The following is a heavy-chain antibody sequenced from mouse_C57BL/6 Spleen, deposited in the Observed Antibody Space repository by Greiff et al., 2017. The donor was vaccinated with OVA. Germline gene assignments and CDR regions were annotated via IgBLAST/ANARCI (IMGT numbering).Heavy chain of an antibody. J-gene: IGHJ2*01. D-gene: IGHD1-1*01. CDR3: ARRGYGSSYNDFDY. CDR1: GYTFTNYW. Sequence: VQLQQSGAELVRPGTSVKMSCKASGYTFTNYWIGWAKQRPGHGLEWIGDIYPGGGYTNYNAKFKGKATLTADTSSSTAYMQFSSLTSEDSAIYYCARRGYGSSYNDFDYWGQGTTLTVSS. CDR2: IYPGGGYT. V-gene: IGHV1-63*01.